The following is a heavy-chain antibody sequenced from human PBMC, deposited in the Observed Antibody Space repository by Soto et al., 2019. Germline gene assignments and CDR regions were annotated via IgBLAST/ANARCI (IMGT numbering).Heavy chain of an antibody. CDR3: AVTHLRFGEHHY. J-gene: IGHJ4*02. D-gene: IGHD3-10*01. CDR2: RNPNSGNT. Sequence: QVQLVQSGAEVKKPGASVKVSCKASGYTFTSYDINWVRQATGQGLEWMGWRNPNSGNTGYAQKFQGRATMNRNNTIITAYMELSSLRSENTAVYDCAVTHLRFGEHHYWGQGTLVTVSS. V-gene: IGHV1-8*01. CDR1: GYTFTSYD.